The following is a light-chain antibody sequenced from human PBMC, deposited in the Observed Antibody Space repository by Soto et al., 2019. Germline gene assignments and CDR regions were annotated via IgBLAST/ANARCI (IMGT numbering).Light chain of an antibody. J-gene: IGKJ4*01. CDR3: QQYYSTPLT. Sequence: EIVMAQCPATLSVSAGERATLSVRASQSVSSNLAWYQQKPGQAPRLLIYGASTRATGIPDRFSGSGSGTDFTLTISSLQPEDVAVYYCQQYYSTPLTFGGGTKVDIK. CDR1: QSVSSN. V-gene: IGKV3D-15*01. CDR2: GAS.